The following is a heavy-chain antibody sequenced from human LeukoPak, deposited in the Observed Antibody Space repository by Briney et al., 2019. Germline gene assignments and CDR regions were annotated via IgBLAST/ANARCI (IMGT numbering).Heavy chain of an antibody. CDR1: GSSISSSSYY. CDR3: ARRDSSGYYYGLADY. Sequence: SESLSLTCTVSGSSISSSSYYWGWIRQPPGQGLEWIGSIYYSGSTYYNPSLKSRVTISVDTSKNQFSLKLSSVTAADTAVYYCARRDSSGYYYGLADYWGQGTLVTVSS. CDR2: IYYSGST. D-gene: IGHD3-22*01. V-gene: IGHV4-39*01. J-gene: IGHJ4*02.